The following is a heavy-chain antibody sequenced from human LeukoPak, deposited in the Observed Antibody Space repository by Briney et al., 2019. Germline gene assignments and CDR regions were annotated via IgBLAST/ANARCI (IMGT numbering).Heavy chain of an antibody. CDR2: ISSSGSAI. Sequence: PGGSLRLSCVVSGFTFSSYEMNWVRQAPGKGLEWVPYISSSGSAIYYADSAKGRFTISRDNAKNSLYLQMHSLRAEDTAVYYCARDLRTPRRYFEYWGQGTLVTVSS. CDR1: GFTFSSYE. CDR3: ARDLRTPRRYFEY. V-gene: IGHV3-48*03. J-gene: IGHJ4*02. D-gene: IGHD2-15*01.